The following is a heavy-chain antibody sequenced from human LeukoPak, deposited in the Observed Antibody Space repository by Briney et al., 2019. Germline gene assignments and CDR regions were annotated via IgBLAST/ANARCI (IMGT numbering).Heavy chain of an antibody. CDR2: IWYDGSNK. J-gene: IGHJ4*02. Sequence: GGSLRLSCAASGFTFSSYGMHWVRQAPGKGLEWVAVIWYDGSNKYYADSVKGRFTISRDNSKNTLYLQMNSLRAEDTAVYYCAKDSGRTYYDYVCGSCDYWGQGTLVTVSS. CDR1: GFTFSSYG. CDR3: AKDSGRTYYDYVCGSCDY. D-gene: IGHD3-16*01. V-gene: IGHV3-33*06.